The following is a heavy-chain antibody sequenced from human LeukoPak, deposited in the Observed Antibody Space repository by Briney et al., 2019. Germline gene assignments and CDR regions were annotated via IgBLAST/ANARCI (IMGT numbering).Heavy chain of an antibody. J-gene: IGHJ4*02. D-gene: IGHD1-1*01. CDR1: GGSISSYY. CDR2: IYYSGST. CDR3: ARGYNWNEAYFDY. V-gene: IGHV4-59*01. Sequence: PSETLSLTCTVSGGSISSYYWSWIRQPPGKGLEWIGYIYYSGSTNYNPALKSRVTISVDTSTNQFSLKLSSVAAADTPAYYCARGYNWNEAYFDYWGQGTLVTVSS.